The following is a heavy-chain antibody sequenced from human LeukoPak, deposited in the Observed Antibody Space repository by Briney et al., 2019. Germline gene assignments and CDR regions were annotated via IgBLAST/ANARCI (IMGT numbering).Heavy chain of an antibody. CDR1: GFTFSSYS. Sequence: GGSLRLSCAASGFTFSSYSMSWVRQAPGKGLEGVSYISSSSSTIYYADSVKGRFTISRDNAKNSLYLQMNSLRAEDTAVYYCARDLVVPAGNWGQGNLVTVSS. J-gene: IGHJ4*02. CDR2: ISSSSSTI. CDR3: ARDLVVPAGN. V-gene: IGHV3-48*01. D-gene: IGHD2-2*01.